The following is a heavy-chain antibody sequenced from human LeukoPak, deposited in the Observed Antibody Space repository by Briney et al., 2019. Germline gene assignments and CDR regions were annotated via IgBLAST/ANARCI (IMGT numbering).Heavy chain of an antibody. CDR3: ARSPWYRTDAFDI. Sequence: GGSLRLSCAASGFTVSSNYMSWVRQAPGKGLEWVSVIYSGGSTYYADSVKGRFTISRDNSKNTLYLQMNSLRAEDTAVHYCARSPWYRTDAFDIWGQGTMVTVSS. V-gene: IGHV3-53*01. CDR2: IYSGGST. J-gene: IGHJ3*02. D-gene: IGHD6-13*01. CDR1: GFTVSSNY.